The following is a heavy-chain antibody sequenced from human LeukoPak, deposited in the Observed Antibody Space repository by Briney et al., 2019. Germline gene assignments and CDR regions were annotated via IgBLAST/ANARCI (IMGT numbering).Heavy chain of an antibody. J-gene: IGHJ1*01. Sequence: PSETLSLTCTVSGGSISSSSYYWGWIRQPPGKGLEWIGSIYYSGSTYYNPSLKSRVTISVDTSKNQFSLKLSSVTAADTAVYYCAGREVTPGYCSSTSCPKEHWGQGTLVTVSS. CDR3: AGREVTPGYCSSTSCPKEH. V-gene: IGHV4-39*01. CDR1: GGSISSSSYY. D-gene: IGHD2-2*01. CDR2: IYYSGST.